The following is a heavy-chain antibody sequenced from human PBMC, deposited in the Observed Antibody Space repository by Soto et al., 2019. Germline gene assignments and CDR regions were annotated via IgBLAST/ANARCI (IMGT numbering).Heavy chain of an antibody. V-gene: IGHV1-3*01. Sequence: ASVNVSCKASGYTFTSYAMHWVRQAPGQRLEWMGWINAGHGNTKYSQKFQGRVTITRDTSASTAYMELSSLRSEDTAVYYCARAGKLFFYFDYWGQGTLVTASS. CDR2: INAGHGNT. CDR1: GYTFTSYA. D-gene: IGHD2-15*01. J-gene: IGHJ4*02. CDR3: ARAGKLFFYFDY.